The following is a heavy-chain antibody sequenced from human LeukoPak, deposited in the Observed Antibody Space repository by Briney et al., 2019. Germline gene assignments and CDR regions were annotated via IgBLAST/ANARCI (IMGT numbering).Heavy chain of an antibody. D-gene: IGHD6-13*01. CDR1: GYTFTDYS. Sequence: ASVKVSCKASGYTFTDYSMHWVRQAPGQGLEWMGWINPNSGDTDYAQKFQGRVTMTRDTSISTAYLEVSRLTSYDTAVYFCARDAIAAAGAGAWGQGTLVTVSS. CDR3: ARDAIAAAGAGA. CDR2: INPNSGDT. V-gene: IGHV1-2*02. J-gene: IGHJ4*02.